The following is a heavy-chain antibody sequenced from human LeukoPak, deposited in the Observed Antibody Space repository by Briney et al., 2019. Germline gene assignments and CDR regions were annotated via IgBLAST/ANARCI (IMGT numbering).Heavy chain of an antibody. CDR2: IYYSGST. Sequence: PSETLSLTCTVSGGSISSSSYYWGWIRQPPGKGLEWIGSIYYSGSTYYNPSLKSRVTISVDTSKNQFSLKLSSVTAADTAVYYCARLENYYDSSGYYPHFDYWGQGTLVTVSS. V-gene: IGHV4-39*01. CDR1: GGSISSSSYY. J-gene: IGHJ4*02. CDR3: ARLENYYDSSGYYPHFDY. D-gene: IGHD3-22*01.